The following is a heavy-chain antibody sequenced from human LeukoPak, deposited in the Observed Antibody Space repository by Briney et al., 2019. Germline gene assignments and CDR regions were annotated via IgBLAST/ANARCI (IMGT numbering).Heavy chain of an antibody. V-gene: IGHV3-23*01. D-gene: IGHD4-17*01. CDR1: GFTFSSYA. CDR2: ISGSGGST. Sequence: GRSLRLSCAASGFTFSSYAMSWVRQAPGKGLEWVSAISGSGGSTYYADSVKGRFTISRDNSKNTLYLQMNSLRAEDTAVYYCAKGTYGDYLEPFDYWGQGTLVTVSS. J-gene: IGHJ4*02. CDR3: AKGTYGDYLEPFDY.